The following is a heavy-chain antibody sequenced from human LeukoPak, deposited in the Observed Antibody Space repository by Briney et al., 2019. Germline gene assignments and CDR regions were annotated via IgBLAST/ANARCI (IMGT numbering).Heavy chain of an antibody. CDR2: INHSGST. Sequence: SETLSLTCAVYGGSFSGYYWSWIRQPPGKGLEWIGEINHSGSTNYNPSLKSRVTISVDTSKNQFSLKLSSVTAADTAVYYCARGFTIFGVVIPRYYGMDVWGQGTTVTVSS. J-gene: IGHJ6*02. V-gene: IGHV4-34*01. D-gene: IGHD3-3*01. CDR1: GGSFSGYY. CDR3: ARGFTIFGVVIPRYYGMDV.